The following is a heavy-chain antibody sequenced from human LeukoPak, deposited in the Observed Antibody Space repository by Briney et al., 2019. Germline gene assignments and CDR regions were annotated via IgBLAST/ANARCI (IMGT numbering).Heavy chain of an antibody. CDR1: GFTFSNYA. J-gene: IGHJ4*02. V-gene: IGHV3-23*01. CDR3: ARGARAYGDYGY. Sequence: GGSLRLSCAASGFTFSNYAMSWVRQAPGRGLEWVSAISGSGGSTYYADSPKGRFTISRDNSKNTLYLRMNSLRAEDTAVYYCARGARAYGDYGYWGQGTLVTVSS. D-gene: IGHD4-17*01. CDR2: ISGSGGST.